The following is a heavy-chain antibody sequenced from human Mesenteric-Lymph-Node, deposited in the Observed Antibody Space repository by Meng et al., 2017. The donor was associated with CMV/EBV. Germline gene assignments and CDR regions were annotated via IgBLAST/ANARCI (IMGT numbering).Heavy chain of an antibody. CDR2: INPNSGGT. J-gene: IGHJ4*02. CDR3: ASLVTLRQGSIY. D-gene: IGHD2/OR15-2a*01. V-gene: IGHV1-2*02. Sequence: ASVKVSCKASGYTFTGYYMHWVRQAPGQGLEWMGWINPNSGGTNYAQKFQGRVTMTRDTSISTAYMELNRLTSDDTAVYYCASLVTLRQGSIYWGQGTLVTVSS. CDR1: GYTFTGYY.